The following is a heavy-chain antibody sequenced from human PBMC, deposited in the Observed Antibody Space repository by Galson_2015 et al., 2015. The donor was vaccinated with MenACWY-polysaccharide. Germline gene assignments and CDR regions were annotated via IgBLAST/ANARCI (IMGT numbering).Heavy chain of an antibody. CDR2: INPNSGAT. D-gene: IGHD2-2*01. Sequence: SVKVSCKASGYTFTGYYIHWVRQAPGQGLEWMGRINPNSGATDYAQKFQGRVTMIRDTSISTAYMELNTLRSDDTAVYYCAWGYCGITGCYVLGNWYASRGQGTRLTVSS. V-gene: IGHV1-2*06. CDR1: GYTFTGYY. CDR3: AWGYCGITGCYVLGNWYAS. J-gene: IGHJ5*01.